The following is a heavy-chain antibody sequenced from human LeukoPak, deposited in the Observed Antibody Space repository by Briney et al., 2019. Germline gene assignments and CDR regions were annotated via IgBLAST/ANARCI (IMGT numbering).Heavy chain of an antibody. CDR2: ISSSSSYI. CDR1: GFTFSSYS. CDR3: ARDDEDIVVVVAATRPY. D-gene: IGHD2-15*01. V-gene: IGHV3-21*01. J-gene: IGHJ4*02. Sequence: GGSLRLSCAASGFTFSSYSMNWVRQAPGKGLEWVSSISSSSSYIYYADSVKGRFTISRDNAKNSLYLQMNSLRAEDTAVYYCARDDEDIVVVVAATRPYWGQGTLVTVSS.